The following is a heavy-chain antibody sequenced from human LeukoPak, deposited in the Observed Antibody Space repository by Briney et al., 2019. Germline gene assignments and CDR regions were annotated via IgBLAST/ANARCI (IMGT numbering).Heavy chain of an antibody. Sequence: SETLSLTCAVYGGSFSGYYWSWIRQPPGKGLEWIGEINHSGSTNYNPSLKSRVTISVDTSKNQFSLKLSSETAADTAVYYCARGLSGIPFDYWGQGTLVTVSS. D-gene: IGHD5-18*01. CDR2: INHSGST. V-gene: IGHV4-34*01. CDR1: GGSFSGYY. J-gene: IGHJ4*02. CDR3: ARGLSGIPFDY.